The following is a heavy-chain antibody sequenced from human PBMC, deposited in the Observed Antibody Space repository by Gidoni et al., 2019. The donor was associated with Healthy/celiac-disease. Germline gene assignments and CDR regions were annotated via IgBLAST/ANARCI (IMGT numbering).Heavy chain of an antibody. CDR3: ARVDSSSWLFLSY. CDR2: IWYDGSNK. Sequence: QVQLVESGGGVVQPGRSLRLSCAASGFTFSSYGMHWVRQAPGKGLEWVAVIWYDGSNKYYADSVKGRFTISRDNSKNTLYLQMNSLRAEDTAVYYCARVDSSSWLFLSYWGQGTLVTVSS. J-gene: IGHJ4*02. V-gene: IGHV3-33*01. CDR1: GFTFSSYG. D-gene: IGHD6-13*01.